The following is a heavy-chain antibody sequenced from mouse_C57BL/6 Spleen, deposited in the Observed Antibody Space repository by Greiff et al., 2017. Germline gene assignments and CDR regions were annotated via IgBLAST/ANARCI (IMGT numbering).Heavy chain of an antibody. CDR3: ARGYYGGYFDV. V-gene: IGHV1-50*01. D-gene: IGHD1-1*02. CDR2: IDPSDSYT. CDR1: GYTFTSYW. Sequence: QVQLQQPGAELVKPGASVKLSCKASGYTFTSYWMQWVKQRPGQGLEWIGEIDPSDSYTNYNQKFKGKATLTVDTSSGTAYMQLSSLTSEDSAVYYCARGYYGGYFDVWGTGTTVTVSS. J-gene: IGHJ1*03.